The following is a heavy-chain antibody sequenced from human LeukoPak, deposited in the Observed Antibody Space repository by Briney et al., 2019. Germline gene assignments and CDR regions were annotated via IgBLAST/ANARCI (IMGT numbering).Heavy chain of an antibody. CDR2: IIPIFGTA. CDR1: GGTFSSYA. J-gene: IGHJ4*02. D-gene: IGHD3-22*01. V-gene: IGHV1-69*06. Sequence: SVKVSCKASGGTFSSYAISWVRQAPGQGLEWMGGIIPIFGTANYAQKFQGRVTITADKSTSTAYMELSSLRSEDTAVYYCARTVLRVVITIPYYFDYWGQGTLVTVSS. CDR3: ARTVLRVVITIPYYFDY.